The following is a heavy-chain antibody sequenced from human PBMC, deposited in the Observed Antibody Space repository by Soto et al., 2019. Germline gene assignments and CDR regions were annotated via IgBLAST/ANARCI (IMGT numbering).Heavy chain of an antibody. V-gene: IGHV3-21*06. CDR1: GFTFTRYS. J-gene: IGHJ4*02. Sequence: EVQLVESGGGLVKPGGSLRLSCAASGFTFTRYSMNWVRQAPGKGLEWVSSISRTTNYIYYGDSMKGRFTISRDNAKNSLYLEMNSLRALDTAVYFCARESEDLTSNFDYWGQGTLVTGSS. CDR3: ARESEDLTSNFDY. CDR2: ISRTTNYI.